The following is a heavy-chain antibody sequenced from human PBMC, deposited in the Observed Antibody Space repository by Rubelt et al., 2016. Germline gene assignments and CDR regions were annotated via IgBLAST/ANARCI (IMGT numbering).Heavy chain of an antibody. CDR2: FNHCGST. CDR1: GGSFSGYY. Sequence: QVQLQQWGAGLLKPSETLSLTCAVYGGSFSGYYWSWIRQPPGKGLEWIGEFNHCGSTNYNPSLKSRVTKSGATSKNQSSRKRSSVTAADTAVYYCARVSGWYRAPGQDFDYWGQGTLVTVSS. CDR3: ARVSGWYRAPGQDFDY. J-gene: IGHJ4*02. D-gene: IGHD6-19*01. V-gene: IGHV4-34*01.